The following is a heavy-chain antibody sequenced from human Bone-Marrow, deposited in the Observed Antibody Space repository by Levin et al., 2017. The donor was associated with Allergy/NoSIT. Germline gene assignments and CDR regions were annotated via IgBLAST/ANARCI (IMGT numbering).Heavy chain of an antibody. D-gene: IGHD3-10*01. CDR3: ARYASGSYHFDY. CDR2: IKQDGSEK. Sequence: PGGSLRLSCAVSEFTFSSYWMGWVRQAPGKGLEWLAKIKQDGSEKHYVDSVKGRFTISRDNAKNSLYLQMNSLRAEDTAVYYCARYASGSYHFDYWGQGTLVTVSS. J-gene: IGHJ4*02. CDR1: EFTFSSYW. V-gene: IGHV3-7*01.